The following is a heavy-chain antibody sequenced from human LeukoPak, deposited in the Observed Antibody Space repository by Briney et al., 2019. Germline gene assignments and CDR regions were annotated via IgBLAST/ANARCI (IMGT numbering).Heavy chain of an antibody. CDR1: GFTFSSYG. D-gene: IGHD3-9*01. J-gene: IGHJ5*02. Sequence: GGSLRLSCAASGFTFSSYGMNWVRQAPGKGLEWLSSISSSSSYIYYADSVKGRFTISRDNAKNSLYLQMNSLRAEDTAVYYCARAIDYDILTGYYEYNWFDPWGQGTLVTVSS. CDR3: ARAIDYDILTGYYEYNWFDP. V-gene: IGHV3-21*01. CDR2: ISSSSSYI.